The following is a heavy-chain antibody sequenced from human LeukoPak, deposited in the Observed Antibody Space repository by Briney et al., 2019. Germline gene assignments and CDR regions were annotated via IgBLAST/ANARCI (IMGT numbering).Heavy chain of an antibody. J-gene: IGHJ6*04. CDR3: AKERIDIVVAELDV. D-gene: IGHD2-2*01. CDR2: ISGSGGST. V-gene: IGHV3-23*01. CDR1: GFTFSSYG. Sequence: PGGSLRLSCAASGFTFSSYGMSWVRQAPGKGLEWVSAISGSGGSTYYADSVKGRFTISRDNSKNTLYLQMNSLRAEDTAVYYCAKERIDIVVAELDVWGKGTTVTISS.